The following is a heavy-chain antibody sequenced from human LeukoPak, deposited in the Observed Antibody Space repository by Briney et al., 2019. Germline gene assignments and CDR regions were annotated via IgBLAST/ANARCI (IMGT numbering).Heavy chain of an antibody. J-gene: IGHJ6*04. Sequence: GSSVKVSCKASGGTFSSYAISWVRQAPGQGLGWMGGIIPIFGTANYAQKFQGRVTITADKSTSTAYMELSSLRSEDTAVYYCASYDFVHCSGGSCYGGFYYYGMDVWGKGTTVTVSS. D-gene: IGHD2-15*01. CDR2: IIPIFGTA. CDR3: ASYDFVHCSGGSCYGGFYYYGMDV. V-gene: IGHV1-69*06. CDR1: GGTFSSYA.